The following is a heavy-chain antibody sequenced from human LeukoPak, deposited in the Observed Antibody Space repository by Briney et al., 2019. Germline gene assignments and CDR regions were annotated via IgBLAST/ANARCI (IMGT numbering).Heavy chain of an antibody. CDR1: GFTVSTNY. Sequence: PGGSLRLSCAASGFTVSTNYMSWVRQAPGKGLEWVSVIYSGDTTYFADSVKGRFTISRDNSYNTVSLQMNSLRDEDTGVYYCAKGLRTGVGPYMGYHYYMDVWGKGATVTVSS. CDR2: IYSGDTT. CDR3: AKGLRTGVGPYMGYHYYMDV. V-gene: IGHV3-53*01. J-gene: IGHJ6*03. D-gene: IGHD3-16*01.